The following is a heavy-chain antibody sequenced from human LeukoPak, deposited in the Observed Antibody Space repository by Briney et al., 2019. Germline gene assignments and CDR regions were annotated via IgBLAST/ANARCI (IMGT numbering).Heavy chain of an antibody. CDR1: GFSFSDYW. CDR2: IKKDGSEK. Sequence: GGSLRLSCAASGFSFSDYWVSWVRQAPGKGLEWVANIKKDGSEKHYVDSVKGRFTISRDNAKNSVYLQMSSLRAEDTAVYHCAKYAHGSGTSFDPWGQGTLVTVSS. D-gene: IGHD3-10*01. V-gene: IGHV3-7*01. J-gene: IGHJ5*02. CDR3: AKYAHGSGTSFDP.